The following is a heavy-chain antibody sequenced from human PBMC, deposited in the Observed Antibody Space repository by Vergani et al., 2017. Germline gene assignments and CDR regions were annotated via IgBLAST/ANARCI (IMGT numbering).Heavy chain of an antibody. J-gene: IGHJ6*03. CDR2: MNPNSGNT. CDR3: ARALRVGTDPLYYYYMDV. V-gene: IGHV1-8*01. Sequence: QVQLVQSGAEVKKPGASVKVSCKASGYTFTSYDINWVRQATGQGLEWMGWMNPNSGNTGYAQKFQGRVTMTRKTSISTAYMELSSLRSEDTAVYYCARALRVGTDPLYYYYMDVWGKGTTVTVSS. CDR1: GYTFTSYD. D-gene: IGHD2-21*02.